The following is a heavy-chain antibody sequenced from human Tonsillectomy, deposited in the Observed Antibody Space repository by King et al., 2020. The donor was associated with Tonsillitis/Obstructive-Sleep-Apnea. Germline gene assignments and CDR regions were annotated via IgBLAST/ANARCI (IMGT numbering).Heavy chain of an antibody. Sequence: ITLKESGPTLVKPTQTLTLTCTFSGFSLSTSGVGVGWIRQPPGKALEWLALIYWDDDKRYSPSLKSRLTITKDTSKNQVVLTMTNMDPVETATYYCAHNGDLGLRLGGAFDIWGQGTMVTVSS. CDR1: GFSLSTSGVG. D-gene: IGHD5-12*01. J-gene: IGHJ3*02. V-gene: IGHV2-5*02. CDR3: AHNGDLGLRLGGAFDI. CDR2: IYWDDDK.